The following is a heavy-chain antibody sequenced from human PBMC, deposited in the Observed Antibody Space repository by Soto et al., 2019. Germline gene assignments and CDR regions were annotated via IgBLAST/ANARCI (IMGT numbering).Heavy chain of an antibody. J-gene: IGHJ4*02. CDR1: GYTFTTYD. Sequence: QVQLVQSGAEVKKPGASVRVSCKASGYTFTTYDIHWVRQAPGLGLEWMGIITPGGGITSYAQKFKGRITMTRDTSTSTVYMELSSLRSEDRAMYYCAKVLSELVPRYFDTWGQGTLVTVSS. D-gene: IGHD6-13*01. CDR3: AKVLSELVPRYFDT. V-gene: IGHV1-46*01. CDR2: ITPGGGIT.